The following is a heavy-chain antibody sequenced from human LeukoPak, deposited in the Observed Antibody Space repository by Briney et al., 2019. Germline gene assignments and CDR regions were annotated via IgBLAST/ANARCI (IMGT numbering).Heavy chain of an antibody. Sequence: GGSLRLTCVASGFTFRTYGMHWVRQAPGKGLEWVAFIRFDGNTEKYADSVEGRFTVSRDNAKNTLYLQMDTLRPEDTALYYCANGGGYFLHWGQGTLVTVAS. V-gene: IGHV3-30*02. J-gene: IGHJ1*01. CDR2: IRFDGNTE. CDR3: ANGGGYFLH. CDR1: GFTFRTYG. D-gene: IGHD3-16*01.